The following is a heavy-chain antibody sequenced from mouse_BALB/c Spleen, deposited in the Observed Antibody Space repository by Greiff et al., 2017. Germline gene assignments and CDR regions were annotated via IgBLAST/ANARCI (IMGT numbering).Heavy chain of an antibody. Sequence: VKLQASGAELVRPGASVTLSCKASGYSFTDYEMHWVKQTPVHGLEWIGAIDPETGGTAYNQKFKGKATLTADKSSSTAYMELRSLTSEDSAVYYCTRGDYGSSYNRYFEEGGAGNTGTV. J-gene: IGHJ1*01. V-gene: IGHV1-15*01. CDR1: GYSFTDYE. CDR2: IDPETGGT. D-gene: IGHD1-1*01. CDR3: TRGDYGSSYNRYFEE.